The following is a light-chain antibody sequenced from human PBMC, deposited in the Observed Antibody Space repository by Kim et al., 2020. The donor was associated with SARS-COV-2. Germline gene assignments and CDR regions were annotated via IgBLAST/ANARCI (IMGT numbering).Light chain of an antibody. Sequence: GQSVTVSCTGTTSDVGTYDSVSWYRHHPGKAPKLIIYDVNKRPSGVPDRFSGSKSGNTASLSISGLQTEDEADYYCCSYAGTFTLVFGTGTKVTVL. J-gene: IGLJ1*01. CDR3: CSYAGTFTLV. CDR1: TSDVGTYDS. CDR2: DVN. V-gene: IGLV2-11*01.